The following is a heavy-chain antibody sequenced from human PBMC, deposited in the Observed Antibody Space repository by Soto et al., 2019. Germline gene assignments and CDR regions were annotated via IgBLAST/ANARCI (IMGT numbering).Heavy chain of an antibody. CDR2: INAGNGNT. V-gene: IGHV1-3*01. CDR1: GYSFTSYA. CDR3: ARLGYSSSWSFDY. D-gene: IGHD6-13*01. Sequence: QVQFVKSGAEVKKPGASVKVSCKASGYSFTSYAMHWVLEAPGQRHEWMGWINAGNGNTKYSQKFQGRVTISRDTSASTAYMEISSLRSEDTAVYYCARLGYSSSWSFDYWGQGTLVTVSS. J-gene: IGHJ4*02.